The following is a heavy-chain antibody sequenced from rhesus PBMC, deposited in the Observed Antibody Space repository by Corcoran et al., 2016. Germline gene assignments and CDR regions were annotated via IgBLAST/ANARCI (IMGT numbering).Heavy chain of an antibody. CDR2: ISGSGGRT. V-gene: IGHV4-173*01. D-gene: IGHD2-15*01. Sequence: LQLQESGPGLVKPSETLSLTCAVSGCSISLNWWSWIRKPPGNGLAWIGRISGSGGRTRYNPSRTCRVTFATDTSKTQFSLRLSSVPAADTAVYYCARTDCSGTYCTIGYNRFDVWGPGVLVTVSS. J-gene: IGHJ5-1*01. CDR3: ARTDCSGTYCTIGYNRFDV. CDR1: GCSISLNW.